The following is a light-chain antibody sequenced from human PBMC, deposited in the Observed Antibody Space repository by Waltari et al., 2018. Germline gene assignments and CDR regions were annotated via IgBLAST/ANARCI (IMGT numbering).Light chain of an antibody. CDR2: GAS. J-gene: IGKJ3*01. CDR3: QQTSSSPLT. V-gene: IGKV1-39*01. CDR1: QSISSY. Sequence: DIQMTQSPSSLSDSVGASVTITCRASQSISSYLNWYQQKPGKAPKLLIYGASSLRGGAPSRFSGSRSGTDFTLTISSLQPEDFASYYCQQTSSSPLTFGPGTKLDIK.